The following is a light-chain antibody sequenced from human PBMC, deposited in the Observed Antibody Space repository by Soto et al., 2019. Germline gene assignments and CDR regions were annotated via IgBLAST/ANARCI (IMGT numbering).Light chain of an antibody. V-gene: IGLV2-8*01. CDR1: NNDVGGYNY. J-gene: IGLJ2*01. CDR3: NSYAGSNNLI. Sequence: QSALTPPPSASGSPGQAVTISCPGTNNDVGGYNYVSWYQQHPGKAPKLMIYGVTRRPSGVPDRFSGSKSGNTASLTVSGLQAEDEADYYCNSYAGSNNLIFGGGTKLPVL. CDR2: GVT.